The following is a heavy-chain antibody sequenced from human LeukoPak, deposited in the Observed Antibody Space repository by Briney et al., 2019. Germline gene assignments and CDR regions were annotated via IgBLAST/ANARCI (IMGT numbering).Heavy chain of an antibody. V-gene: IGHV1-46*01. CDR3: AREESGGYFDY. CDR2: INPTGTST. Sequence: ASVKVSCKASGFPFTNYYMHWVRQAPGQGLEWVGLINPTGTSTNYAQKFRGRVTMTRDTSTTTVYMELSSLRSEDTAVYYCAREESGGYFDYWGQAVLVTVSS. D-gene: IGHD2-8*02. J-gene: IGHJ4*02. CDR1: GFPFTNYY.